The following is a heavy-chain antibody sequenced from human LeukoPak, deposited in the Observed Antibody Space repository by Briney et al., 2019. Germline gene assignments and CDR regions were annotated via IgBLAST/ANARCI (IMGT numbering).Heavy chain of an antibody. CDR3: GRAYDFTRH. J-gene: IGHJ4*02. Sequence: GGSLRLSCAASGFTLSSYWMHWVRQAPGKGLVWVSRINSDGSSTSYADSVKGRFTISRDNAKNSLYLQMNSLRVEDTALYYCGRAYDFTRHWGQGTLVTVSS. D-gene: IGHD3-3*01. CDR2: INSDGSST. V-gene: IGHV3-74*01. CDR1: GFTLSSYW.